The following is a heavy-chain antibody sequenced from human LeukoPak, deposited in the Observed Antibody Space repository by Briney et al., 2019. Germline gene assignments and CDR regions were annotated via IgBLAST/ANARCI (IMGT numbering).Heavy chain of an antibody. CDR3: TRLPLDYSVDY. CDR2: VGYFGTT. D-gene: IGHD4-11*01. V-gene: IGHV4-39*01. Sequence: SETLSLTCTVSGDSISNTAYGWGWIGQSPGRGRGWIGNVGYFGTTSYNPSLTSRVTMSIDTSKKQFSLQLSSVTAADTAVYYCTRLPLDYSVDYWGQGALVSVSS. CDR1: GDSISNTAYG. J-gene: IGHJ4*02.